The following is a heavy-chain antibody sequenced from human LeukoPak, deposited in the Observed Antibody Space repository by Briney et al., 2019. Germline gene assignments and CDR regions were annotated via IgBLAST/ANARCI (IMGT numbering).Heavy chain of an antibody. D-gene: IGHD6-13*01. J-gene: IGHJ4*02. Sequence: GGSPRLSCTASGFTFSDCDMNWVRQAPGKGLECVSSISYRTSPIYYAESVKGRFTISRDNAKNSLYLQMDSLRAEDTAIYYCTRAYPPLRTAAAGDHWGQGTLVTVSS. CDR3: TRAYPPLRTAAAGDH. CDR2: ISYRTSPI. CDR1: GFTFSDCD. V-gene: IGHV3-21*01.